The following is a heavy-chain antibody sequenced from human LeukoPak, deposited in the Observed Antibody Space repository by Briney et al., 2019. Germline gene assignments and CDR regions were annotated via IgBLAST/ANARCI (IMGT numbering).Heavy chain of an antibody. J-gene: IGHJ4*02. V-gene: IGHV3-7*01. CDR3: ARGLRGPDY. CDR1: GFTCGSYW. D-gene: IGHD3-16*01. CDR2: IKEDGSEK. Sequence: PGGSLRLSCAASGFTCGSYWMSWVRQAPDKGLEWVANIKEDGSEKYYVDSVKGRFTISRDNAKNSLYLQMNSLRAEDTAVYYCARGLRGPDYWGQGTLVTVSS.